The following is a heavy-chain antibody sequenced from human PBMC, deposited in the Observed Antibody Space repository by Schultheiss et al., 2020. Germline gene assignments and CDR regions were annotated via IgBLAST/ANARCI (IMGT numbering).Heavy chain of an antibody. CDR3: AFAVAGTKYYFDY. CDR2: ISAYNGNT. Sequence: ASVKVSGKASGYTFTYRYLHWVRQAPGQALEWMGWISAYNGNTNYAQKLQGRVTMTTDTSTSTAYMELSSLRSEDTAVYYCAFAVAGTKYYFDYWGQGTLVTVSS. CDR1: GYTFTYRY. V-gene: IGHV1-18*04. D-gene: IGHD6-19*01. J-gene: IGHJ4*02.